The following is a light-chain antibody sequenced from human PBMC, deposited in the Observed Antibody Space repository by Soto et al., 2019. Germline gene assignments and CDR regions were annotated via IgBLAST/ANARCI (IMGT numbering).Light chain of an antibody. Sequence: DIQMTQSPSSLSASVGDRVTITCRASQSISSYLNWYQQKPGKAPKLLIYAASSLQSGVPSRFSGSGSATDFTPTISSLPPEDFATYYCQQSYSTPWTFGQGTKVEIK. J-gene: IGKJ1*01. CDR1: QSISSY. CDR2: AAS. V-gene: IGKV1-39*01. CDR3: QQSYSTPWT.